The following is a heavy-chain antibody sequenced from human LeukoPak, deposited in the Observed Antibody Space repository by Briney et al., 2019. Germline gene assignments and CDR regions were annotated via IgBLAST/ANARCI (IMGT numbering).Heavy chain of an antibody. CDR2: IYSGGST. D-gene: IGHD2-2*01. Sequence: GGSLRLSCAASGFTVSSNYMSWVRQAPGKGLEWVSVIYSGGSTYYADSVKGRFTISRDNSKNTLYLQMNSLRAEDTAVYYCARVIVVVPAAITRIDPWGQGTLVTVSS. V-gene: IGHV3-53*01. CDR3: ARVIVVVPAAITRIDP. J-gene: IGHJ5*02. CDR1: GFTVSSNY.